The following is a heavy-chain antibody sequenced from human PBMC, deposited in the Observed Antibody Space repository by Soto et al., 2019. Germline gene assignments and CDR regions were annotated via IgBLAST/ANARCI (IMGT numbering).Heavy chain of an antibody. CDR1: GGSISSGGYS. Sequence: SETLSLTCAVSGGSISSGGYSWSCIRQPPGKGLEWIGYIYHSGSTYYNPSLKSRVTISVDRSKNQFSLKLSSVTAEDTALYFCASLSFLRSGRLFRGLVVWGPGTSVSV. D-gene: IGHD4-17*01. V-gene: IGHV4-30-2*01. CDR3: ASLSFLRSGRLFRGLVV. J-gene: IGHJ6*02. CDR2: IYHSGST.